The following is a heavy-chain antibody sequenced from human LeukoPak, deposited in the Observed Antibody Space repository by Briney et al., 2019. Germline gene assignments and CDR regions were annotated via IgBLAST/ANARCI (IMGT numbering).Heavy chain of an antibody. V-gene: IGHV1-69*05. Sequence: ASVKVSCRASGGTFSSHAISWVRQAPGQGLEWMGGIIPIFGTANYAQKFQGRVTITTDESTSTAYMELSSLRSEDTAVYYCARGTYYDFWSGYYWGQGTLVTVSS. J-gene: IGHJ4*02. CDR2: IIPIFGTA. D-gene: IGHD3-3*01. CDR3: ARGTYYDFWSGYY. CDR1: GGTFSSHA.